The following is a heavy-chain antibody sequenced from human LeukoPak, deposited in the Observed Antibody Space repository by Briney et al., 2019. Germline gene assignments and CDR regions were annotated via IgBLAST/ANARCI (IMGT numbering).Heavy chain of an antibody. V-gene: IGHV4-34*01. CDR3: ARPRKDVDTAMDAVFDY. J-gene: IGHJ4*02. Sequence: PSETLSLTCAVYGGSFSGYYWSWIPQPPGKGLEWIGEINHSGSTNYNPSLKSRVTISVDTSKNQFSLKLSSMTAADTAVYYCARPRKDVDTAMDAVFDYWGQGTLVTVSS. CDR2: INHSGST. D-gene: IGHD5-18*01. CDR1: GGSFSGYY.